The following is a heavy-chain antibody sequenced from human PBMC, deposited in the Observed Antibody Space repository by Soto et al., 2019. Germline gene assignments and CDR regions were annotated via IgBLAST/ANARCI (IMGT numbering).Heavy chain of an antibody. V-gene: IGHV4-34*01. CDR1: GGSFSGYY. J-gene: IGHJ6*02. CDR2: SNHSGST. Sequence: SETLSLTCAVYGGSFSGYYWSWIRQPPGKGQEWNGESNHSGSTNYNPYLKSRVTISVDTSKNQFSLKLSSVTAADTAVYYCASGSLEPYYYYGMDVWGQGTTVTGSS. CDR3: ASGSLEPYYYYGMDV.